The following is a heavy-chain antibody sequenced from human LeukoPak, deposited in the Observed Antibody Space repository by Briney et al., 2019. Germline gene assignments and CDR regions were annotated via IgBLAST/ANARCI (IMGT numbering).Heavy chain of an antibody. CDR2: IYYSGST. CDR3: ARVMKNQYYDILTGYYTKYNWFDP. D-gene: IGHD3-9*01. J-gene: IGHJ5*02. V-gene: IGHV4-59*11. Sequence: SETLSLTCTVSGGSISSHYWSWIRQPPGKGLEWIGYIYYSGSTNYNPSLKSRVTISVDTSKNQFSLKLSSVTAADTAACYCARVMKNQYYDILTGYYTKYNWFDPWGQGTLVTVSS. CDR1: GGSISSHY.